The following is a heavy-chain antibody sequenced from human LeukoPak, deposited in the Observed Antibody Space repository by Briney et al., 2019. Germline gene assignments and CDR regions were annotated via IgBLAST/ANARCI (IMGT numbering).Heavy chain of an antibody. CDR2: INHSGST. D-gene: IGHD2-15*01. J-gene: IGHJ1*01. CDR3: AGGGLYCSGGSCYPGYEYSKH. Sequence: SETLSLTCAVYGGSFSGYYWSWIRQPPGKGLEWIGEINHSGSTNYNPSLKSRVTISVDTSKNQFSLKLSSVTAADTAVYYCAGGGLYCSGGSCYPGYEYSKHGGKGTLVTVSS. CDR1: GGSFSGYY. V-gene: IGHV4-34*01.